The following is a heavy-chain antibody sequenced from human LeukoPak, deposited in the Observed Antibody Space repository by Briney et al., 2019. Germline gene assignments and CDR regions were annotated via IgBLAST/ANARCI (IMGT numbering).Heavy chain of an antibody. Sequence: EASVKVSCKASGYTFTGYYMHWVRQAPGQGLEWMGWINPNSGGTNYAQKFQGRVTMTRDTSISTAYMELSRLRSDDTAVYYCARDRGEVDDSSGPALVFDYWGQGTLVTVSS. D-gene: IGHD3-22*01. CDR3: ARDRGEVDDSSGPALVFDY. CDR1: GYTFTGYY. V-gene: IGHV1-2*02. CDR2: INPNSGGT. J-gene: IGHJ4*02.